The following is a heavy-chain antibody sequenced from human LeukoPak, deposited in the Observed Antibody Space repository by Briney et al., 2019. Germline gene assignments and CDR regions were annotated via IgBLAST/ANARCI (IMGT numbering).Heavy chain of an antibody. V-gene: IGHV3-23*01. CDR1: GFTLSSYA. CDR2: ISGSGGST. D-gene: IGHD2-2*02. CDR3: AKGAYCSTTSCYNYYYYDMDV. Sequence: GGSLRLSCAASGFTLSSYAMSWVRQAPGKGLEWVSTISGSGGSTYYADSVKGRFTISKDNSKNTLYLQMNSLRAEDTAVYYCAKGAYCSTTSCYNYYYYDMDVWGQGTTVTVSS. J-gene: IGHJ6*02.